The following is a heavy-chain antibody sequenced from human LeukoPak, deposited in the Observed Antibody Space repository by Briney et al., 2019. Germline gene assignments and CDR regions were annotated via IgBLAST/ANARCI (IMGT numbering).Heavy chain of an antibody. CDR3: ARDLYSSSWSNAFDI. CDR1: GGSISSYY. V-gene: IGHV4-59*01. CDR2: IYNNGST. J-gene: IGHJ3*02. Sequence: SETLSLTCTVSGGSISSYYWSWIRQSPGKGLEWIGYIYNNGSTNYNPSLNSRVTISVDTSKNQFSLKLSSVTAADTAVYYCARDLYSSSWSNAFDIWGQGTMVTVSS. D-gene: IGHD6-13*01.